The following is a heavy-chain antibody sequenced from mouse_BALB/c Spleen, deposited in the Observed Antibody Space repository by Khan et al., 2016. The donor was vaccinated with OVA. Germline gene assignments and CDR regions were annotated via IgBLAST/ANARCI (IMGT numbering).Heavy chain of an antibody. CDR1: GYTFTSYW. V-gene: IGHV1-7*01. Sequence: VQLQQPGAELAKPGASVTMSCKASGYTFTSYWMHWVKQRPGQGLEWIGYINPSTDYTEYNQKFKDKATLTADKSSSTAYMQLNSLTSEDSAVYYCTNHGSSSAWFTYWGQGTLVTVSA. J-gene: IGHJ3*01. D-gene: IGHD1-1*01. CDR3: TNHGSSSAWFTY. CDR2: INPSTDYT.